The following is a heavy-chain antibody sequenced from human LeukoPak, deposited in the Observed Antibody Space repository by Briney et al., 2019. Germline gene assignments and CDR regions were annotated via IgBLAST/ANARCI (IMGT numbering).Heavy chain of an antibody. J-gene: IGHJ5*02. Sequence: PSQTLSLTCTVSGGSISSGGYYWSWIRQHPGKGLEWIGYIYYSGSTYYNPSLKSRVTISVDTSKNQFSLKLSSVTVADTAVYYCARNSYGDYVRFDPWGQGTLVTVSS. D-gene: IGHD4-17*01. CDR2: IYYSGST. V-gene: IGHV4-31*03. CDR1: GGSISSGGYY. CDR3: ARNSYGDYVRFDP.